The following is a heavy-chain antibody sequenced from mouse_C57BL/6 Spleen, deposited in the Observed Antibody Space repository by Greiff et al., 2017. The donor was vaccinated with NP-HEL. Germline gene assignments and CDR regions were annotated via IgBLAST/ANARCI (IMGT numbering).Heavy chain of an antibody. CDR1: GYTFTSYW. CDR3: ARSGHDYDPFAY. Sequence: VQLQQPGAELVMPGASVKLSCKASGYTFTSYWMHWVKQRPGQGLEWIGEIDPSDSYTNYNQKFKGKSTLTVDKSSSTAYMQLSSLTSEDSAVYYCARSGHDYDPFAYWGQGTLVTVSA. D-gene: IGHD2-4*01. V-gene: IGHV1-69*01. CDR2: IDPSDSYT. J-gene: IGHJ3*01.